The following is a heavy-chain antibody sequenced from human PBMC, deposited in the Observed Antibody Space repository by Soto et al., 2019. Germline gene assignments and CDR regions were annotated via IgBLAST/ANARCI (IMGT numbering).Heavy chain of an antibody. CDR3: ARDRESCGVANCFGSNYFDP. Sequence: GGSLRLSCAASGFTFSTYAMNWVRQAPGKGLEWVSSISTTGSSTYYADSVQGRFTMSRDNSRNMLYLQMNSLGAEDTAIYYCARDRESCGVANCFGSNYFDPWGQGTLVTVSS. J-gene: IGHJ5*02. CDR2: ISTTGSST. V-gene: IGHV3-23*01. D-gene: IGHD2-21*01. CDR1: GFTFSTYA.